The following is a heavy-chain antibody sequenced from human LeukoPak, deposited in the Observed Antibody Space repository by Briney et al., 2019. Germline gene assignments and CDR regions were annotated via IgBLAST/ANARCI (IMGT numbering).Heavy chain of an antibody. Sequence: GGSLRLSCAASGFTFDDYGMSWVRQAPGKGLEWVSGINWNGGSTGYADSVKGRFTISRDNAKNSLYPQMNSLRAEDTALYYCARVLGIAAAGPNWFDPWGQGTLVTVSS. V-gene: IGHV3-20*04. D-gene: IGHD6-13*01. CDR2: INWNGGST. J-gene: IGHJ5*02. CDR1: GFTFDDYG. CDR3: ARVLGIAAAGPNWFDP.